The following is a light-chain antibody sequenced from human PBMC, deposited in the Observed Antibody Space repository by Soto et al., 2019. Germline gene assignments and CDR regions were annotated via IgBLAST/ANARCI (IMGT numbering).Light chain of an antibody. V-gene: IGKV3-15*01. CDR3: QQYNNSPPWT. Sequence: EIVLTQSPATLSVFPGERATLSCRASQSVSSNLAWYQQKPGQAPRLLIYGASTRANGIPASFCRSRSGAELTLTISSLQPADFAVYYCQQYNNSPPWTFGQGTKVDIK. J-gene: IGKJ1*01. CDR1: QSVSSN. CDR2: GAS.